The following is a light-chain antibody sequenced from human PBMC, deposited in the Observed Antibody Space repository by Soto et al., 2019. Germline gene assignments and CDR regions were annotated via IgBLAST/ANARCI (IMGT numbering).Light chain of an antibody. J-gene: IGLJ2*01. CDR2: LNSDGSH. CDR3: QTWGTGILV. CDR1: SRHSSYA. Sequence: QLVLTQSPSASACLGASVKLTCTLSSRHSSYAIAWHKQQPEKGPRYLMKLNSDGSHTKGDGIPDRFSGSSSGTERYLTISSLQSEDEADYYCQTWGTGILVFGGGTKLTV. V-gene: IGLV4-69*01.